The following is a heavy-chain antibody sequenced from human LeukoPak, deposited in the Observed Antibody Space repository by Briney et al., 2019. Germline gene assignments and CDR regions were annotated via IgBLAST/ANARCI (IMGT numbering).Heavy chain of an antibody. D-gene: IGHD3-22*01. J-gene: IGHJ3*02. CDR2: ISTSGSTI. CDR1: GFTFSSYE. Sequence: GGSLRLSCAASGFTFSSYEMNWVRQAPGKGLDWVSYISTSGSTIYYADSVKGRFTISRDNAKNSLYLQMNSLRAEDTAVYYCARDLNSGYYYDSSGYSDAFDIWGQGTMVTVSS. CDR3: ARDLNSGYYYDSSGYSDAFDI. V-gene: IGHV3-48*03.